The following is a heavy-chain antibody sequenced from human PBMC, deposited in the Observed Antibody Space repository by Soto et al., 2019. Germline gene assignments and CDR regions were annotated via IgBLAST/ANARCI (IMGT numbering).Heavy chain of an antibody. CDR3: AKLALRFYDY. CDR2: IWHDGGNK. CDR1: VFTFSIYG. D-gene: IGHD3-3*01. V-gene: IGHV3-30*02. J-gene: IGHJ4*02. Sequence: GGSLRLSCSASVFTFSIYGMHCVRQAPGKGLEWVAFIWHDGGNKFYAESVKGRFTISRDNSKNTLYLQMTSLSAEDTAVYYCAKLALRFYDYWGQGTLVTVSS.